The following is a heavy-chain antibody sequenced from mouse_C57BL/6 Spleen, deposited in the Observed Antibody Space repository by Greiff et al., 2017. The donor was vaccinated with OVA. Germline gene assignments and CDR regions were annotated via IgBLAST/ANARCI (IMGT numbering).Heavy chain of an antibody. V-gene: IGHV5-4*03. Sequence: EVKLVESGGGLVKPGGSLKLSCAASGFTFSSYAMSWVRQTPEKRLEWVATISDGGSYTYYPDNVKGRFTISRDNAKNNLYLQMSHLKSEDTAMYYCAPYYAMDYWGQGTSVTVSS. CDR3: APYYAMDY. CDR2: ISDGGSYT. J-gene: IGHJ4*01. CDR1: GFTFSSYA.